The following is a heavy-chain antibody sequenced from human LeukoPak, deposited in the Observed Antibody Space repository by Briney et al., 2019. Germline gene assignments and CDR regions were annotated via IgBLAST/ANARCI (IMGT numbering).Heavy chain of an antibody. Sequence: ASVKVSCKASGYTFTSYAMNWVRQAPGQGLEWMGWMNPNSGNTGYAQKFQGRVTMTRNTSISTAYMELSSLRSEDTAVYYCARRGGGHYYDSSGYYYEYYFDYWGQGTLVTVSS. V-gene: IGHV1-8*02. CDR1: GYTFTSYA. CDR2: MNPNSGNT. CDR3: ARRGGGHYYDSSGYYYEYYFDY. D-gene: IGHD3-22*01. J-gene: IGHJ4*02.